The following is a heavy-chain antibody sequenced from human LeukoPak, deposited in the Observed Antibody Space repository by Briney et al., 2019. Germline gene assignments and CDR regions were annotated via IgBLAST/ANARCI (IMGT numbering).Heavy chain of an antibody. Sequence: GASVKVSCKASGYTFNDHDINWVRQAPGQGLEWLGRTNPNSGNAAYAQNLQGRVTMTWDSPTNTAYLEVIALRSDDTAVYFCAKSSGDYFFDYWGQGTLVTVSS. CDR2: TNPNSGNA. CDR3: AKSSGDYFFDY. D-gene: IGHD3-22*01. J-gene: IGHJ4*02. V-gene: IGHV1-8*01. CDR1: GYTFNDHD.